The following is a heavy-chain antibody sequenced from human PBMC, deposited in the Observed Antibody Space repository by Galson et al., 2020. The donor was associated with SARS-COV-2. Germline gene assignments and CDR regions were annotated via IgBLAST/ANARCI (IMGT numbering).Heavy chain of an antibody. J-gene: IGHJ4*02. CDR3: ARLGANTSY. CDR2: IKEDGSEK. CDR1: GLTFSSYW. V-gene: IGHV3-7*01. D-gene: IGHD3-16*01. Sequence: GGSLRLSCAASGLTFSSYWMSWVRQAPGKGLEWVANIKEDGSEKEYVDSVKGRFTISRDNAKNSLYLQMKSLRVEDTAVYYCARLGANTSYWGQGTLVTVSS.